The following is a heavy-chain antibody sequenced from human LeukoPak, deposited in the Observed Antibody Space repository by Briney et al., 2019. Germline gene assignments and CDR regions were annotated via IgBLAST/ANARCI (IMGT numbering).Heavy chain of an antibody. V-gene: IGHV3-74*01. CDR2: MDYDGSRT. CDR1: GYTFASYW. J-gene: IGHJ2*01. CDR3: ARDRDWCFDL. Sequence: PGGSLRLSCAASGYTFASYWMHWVRQVPGKGLVWVSRMDYDGSRTNYADSVKGRFTISRDNAKNTLYLQMNSLRAEDTALYYCARDRDWCFDLWGRGTLVTVSS.